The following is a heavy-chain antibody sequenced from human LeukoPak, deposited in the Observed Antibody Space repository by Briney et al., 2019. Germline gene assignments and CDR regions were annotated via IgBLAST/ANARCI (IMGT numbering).Heavy chain of an antibody. D-gene: IGHD6-13*01. CDR2: INPNSGGT. J-gene: IGHJ4*02. Sequence: PWASVKVSCKASGYTFTGYYMHWVRQAPGQGLEWMGWINPNSGGTNYAQKFQGRVTMTRDTSISTAYMELSRLRSDDTAVYYCARGLRGIAAAGTNYWGQGTLVTVPS. CDR3: ARGLRGIAAAGTNY. CDR1: GYTFTGYY. V-gene: IGHV1-2*02.